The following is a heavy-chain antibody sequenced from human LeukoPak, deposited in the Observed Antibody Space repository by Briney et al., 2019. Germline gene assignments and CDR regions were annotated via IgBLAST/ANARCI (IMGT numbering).Heavy chain of an antibody. Sequence: ASVKVSCKASGYSFVVYYVHWWRQAPGQGLEWMGWISAYNGNTNYAQKLQGRVTMTTDTSTSTAYMELRSLRSDDTAVYYCARSKSYYDILTGFAYYYYMDVWGKGTTVTISS. J-gene: IGHJ6*03. V-gene: IGHV1-18*04. CDR3: ARSKSYYDILTGFAYYYYMDV. D-gene: IGHD3-9*01. CDR2: ISAYNGNT. CDR1: GYSFVVYY.